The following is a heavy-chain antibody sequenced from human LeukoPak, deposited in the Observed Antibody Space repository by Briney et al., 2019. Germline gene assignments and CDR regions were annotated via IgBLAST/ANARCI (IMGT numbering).Heavy chain of an antibody. CDR1: GGTFSSYA. J-gene: IGHJ6*02. CDR3: ARDSSGYFRYYYYYGMGV. D-gene: IGHD3-22*01. CDR2: IIPIFGTA. Sequence: ASVKVSCKASGGTFSSYAISWVRQAPGQGLEWMGGIIPIFGTANYAQKFQGRVTITADESTSTAYMELSSLRSEDTAVYYCARDSSGYFRYYYYYGMGVWGQGTTVTVSS. V-gene: IGHV1-69*01.